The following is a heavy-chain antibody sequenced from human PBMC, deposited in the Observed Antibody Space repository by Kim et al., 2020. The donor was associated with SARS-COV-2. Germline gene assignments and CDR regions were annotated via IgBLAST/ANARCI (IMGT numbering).Heavy chain of an antibody. J-gene: IGHJ6*03. Sequence: SVKVSCKASGGTFSSDAISWVRQASGQGLEWMGRIITILGIANYAQKFQGRVTITADKSTSTAYMELSSLRSEDTAVYYCARGPDFWSGYYSVGYYYMDVWGKGTTVTVSS. CDR2: IITILGIA. V-gene: IGHV1-69*04. CDR1: GGTFSSDA. CDR3: ARGPDFWSGYYSVGYYYMDV. D-gene: IGHD3-3*01.